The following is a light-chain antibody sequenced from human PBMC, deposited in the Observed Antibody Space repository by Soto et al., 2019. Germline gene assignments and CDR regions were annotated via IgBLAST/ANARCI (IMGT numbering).Light chain of an antibody. Sequence: DIQMTQSPSTLSASVGDRVTITCRASQSISSWLAWYQQKPGKAPKLLIYKASSLESGVPSRFSGSGSGTEFTLTISSLQPDDFATYYCQQYKSYPWTCGQGTKVEIK. CDR1: QSISSW. CDR3: QQYKSYPWT. V-gene: IGKV1-5*03. CDR2: KAS. J-gene: IGKJ1*01.